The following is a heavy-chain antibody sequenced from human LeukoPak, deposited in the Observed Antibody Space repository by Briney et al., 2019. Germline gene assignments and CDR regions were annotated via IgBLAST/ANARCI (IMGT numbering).Heavy chain of an antibody. CDR2: IRSETYGGTT. D-gene: IGHD3-22*01. CDR1: GFTFGDYA. V-gene: IGHV3-49*03. J-gene: IGHJ4*02. CDR3: TRDPAGYAYGYSFFDY. Sequence: GRSLRLSCTASGFTFGDYAMSWFRQAPGKGLEWVGFIRSETYGGTTEYAASVKGRFSISRDDSKSIAYLQMNSLKTVDTAVYFCTRDPAGYAYGYSFFDYWGQGTLVTVSS.